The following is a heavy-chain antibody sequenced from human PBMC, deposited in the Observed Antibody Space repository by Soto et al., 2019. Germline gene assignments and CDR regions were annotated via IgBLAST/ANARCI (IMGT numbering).Heavy chain of an antibody. D-gene: IGHD6-19*01. V-gene: IGHV3-21*01. CDR2: ISSSSSTT. CDR3: SQQWLVHGAPIQPQN. J-gene: IGHJ4*02. Sequence: GGSLRLSCAASGFTFTTYDMTWVRQAPGKGLEWVSTISSSSSTTYYADAVKGRFTISRDNAKNTLYLQMNSLRAEDTAVYYCSQQWLVHGAPIQPQNWGQGTLVTVSS. CDR1: GFTFTTYD.